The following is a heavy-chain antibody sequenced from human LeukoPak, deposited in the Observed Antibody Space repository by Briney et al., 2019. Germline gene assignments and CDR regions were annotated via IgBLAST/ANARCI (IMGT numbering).Heavy chain of an antibody. D-gene: IGHD4-11*01. CDR3: ARAKPNDYSNPLDP. CDR2: IKQDGGEI. Sequence: PGGSLRLSCAASGFTFSNYWMSWVRQAPGKGLEWVANIKQDGGEIYYADSVRGRFTISRDNARNSVYLQMNSLRAEDTAVFYCARAKPNDYSNPLDPWGQGTLVTVSS. J-gene: IGHJ5*02. CDR1: GFTFSNYW. V-gene: IGHV3-7*01.